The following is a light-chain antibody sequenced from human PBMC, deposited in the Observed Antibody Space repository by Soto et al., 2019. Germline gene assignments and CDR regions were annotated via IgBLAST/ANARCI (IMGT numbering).Light chain of an antibody. Sequence: ASQGISSYLAWYQQKPGKAPKLLIYAASTLESGVPSRFSGSGSGTEFTLTISSLQPEDFASYYCQQLNSYPLTFGGGTKVDIK. J-gene: IGKJ4*01. CDR2: AAS. CDR3: QQLNSYPLT. V-gene: IGKV1-9*01. CDR1: QGISSY.